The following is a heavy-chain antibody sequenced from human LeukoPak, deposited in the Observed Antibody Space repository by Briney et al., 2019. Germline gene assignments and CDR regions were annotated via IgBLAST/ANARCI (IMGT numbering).Heavy chain of an antibody. CDR1: GYTFTEFY. CDR3: ARDGASSGDFDP. J-gene: IGHJ5*02. V-gene: IGHV1-2*02. CDR2: INPNSGGT. Sequence: ASVKVSCKTSGYTFTEFYIHWVRQVSGQGLEWMGWINPNSGGTNYAQKFQGRVTMTRDTSISTAYMELSRLRSDDTAVYYCARDGASSGDFDPWGQGTLVTVSS. D-gene: IGHD2-2*01.